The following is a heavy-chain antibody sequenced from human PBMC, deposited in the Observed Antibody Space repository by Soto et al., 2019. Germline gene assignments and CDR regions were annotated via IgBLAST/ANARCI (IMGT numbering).Heavy chain of an antibody. J-gene: IGHJ4*02. CDR1: GFSLSKARMG. CDR3: ARALREELPIYYFDS. Sequence: QVTLKESGPVLVKPTETLTLTCSVSGFSLSKARMGVSWIRQPPGKALEWLAHIFWSDERSYNTSLKSRLTISRDTSKSQVVLTMTNVDPVDTGTYFCARALREELPIYYFDSWGQGTLVTVSS. V-gene: IGHV2-26*01. D-gene: IGHD1-7*01. CDR2: IFWSDER.